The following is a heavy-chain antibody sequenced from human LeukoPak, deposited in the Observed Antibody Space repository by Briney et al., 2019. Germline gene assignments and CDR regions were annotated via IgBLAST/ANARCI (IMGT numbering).Heavy chain of an antibody. CDR1: GFTFSNFA. Sequence: GASLRLSCVASGFTFSNFAMSWVRQAPAKGLEWVSAISYSGGNTYYADSVKGRFTISRDNSKNTLYLQMNSLRAEDTAVYYCAKVSYYDYVWGILRHWGQGTLVTVSS. CDR2: ISYSGGNT. J-gene: IGHJ4*02. CDR3: AKVSYYDYVWGILRH. D-gene: IGHD3-16*01. V-gene: IGHV3-23*01.